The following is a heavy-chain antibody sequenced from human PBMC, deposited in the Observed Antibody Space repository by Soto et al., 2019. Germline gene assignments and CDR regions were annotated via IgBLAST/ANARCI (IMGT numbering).Heavy chain of an antibody. CDR2: IYDSGNI. CDR3: ARGRGKRALLFAF. V-gene: IGHV4-59*01. J-gene: IGHJ4*02. D-gene: IGHD1-26*01. CDR1: GGSISNYY. Sequence: SETLSLTCTVSGGSISNYYWSWVRQPPGKGLEWIGNIYDSGNINYNPSLKSRVTISIDMSKNQFSLKLSSVTAADTAVYYCARGRGKRALLFAFWGQGTLVIVSS.